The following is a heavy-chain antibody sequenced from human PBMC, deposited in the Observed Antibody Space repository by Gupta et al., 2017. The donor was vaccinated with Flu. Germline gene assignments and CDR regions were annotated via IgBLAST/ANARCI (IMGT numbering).Heavy chain of an antibody. CDR3: ARGLGGY. V-gene: IGHV3-7*04. Sequence: QLVEAGGDWVQPGGSLRPSCATSGFSFGTFWMTWVRQAPGKGLEWVATIKPDGSEEYYQDSVKGRFSISRDNGENLLLLQMNSLTVEDSGLYYCARGLGGYWGQGTLVTVSS. J-gene: IGHJ4*02. D-gene: IGHD3-16*01. CDR2: IKPDGSEE. CDR1: GFSFGTFW.